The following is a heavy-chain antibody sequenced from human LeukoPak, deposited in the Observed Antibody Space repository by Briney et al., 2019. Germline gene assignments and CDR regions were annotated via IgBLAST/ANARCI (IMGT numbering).Heavy chain of an antibody. CDR2: MNPNSGNT. Sequence: ASVKVSCKASGYTFTSYDINWVRQATGQELEWMGWMNPNSGNTGYAQKFQGRVTITRNTSISTAYMELSSLRSEDTAVYYCARVRGGYSGYDDAFDIWGQGTMVTVSS. J-gene: IGHJ3*02. V-gene: IGHV1-8*03. CDR1: GYTFTSYD. CDR3: ARVRGGYSGYDDAFDI. D-gene: IGHD5-12*01.